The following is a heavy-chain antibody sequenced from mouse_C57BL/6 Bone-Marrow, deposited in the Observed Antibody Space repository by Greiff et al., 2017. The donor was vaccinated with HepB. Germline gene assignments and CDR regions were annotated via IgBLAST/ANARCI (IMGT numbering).Heavy chain of an antibody. CDR2: IDPSDSYT. Sequence: QVQLQQPGAELVRPGTSVKLSCKASGYTFTSYWMHWVKQRPGQGLEWIGVIDPSDSYTNYNQKFKGKATLTVDTSSSTAYMQLSSLTSEDSAVYYCARSGAMVKGDWGQGTTLTVSS. V-gene: IGHV1-59*01. CDR3: ARSGAMVKGD. CDR1: GYTFTSYW. J-gene: IGHJ2*01. D-gene: IGHD2-2*01.